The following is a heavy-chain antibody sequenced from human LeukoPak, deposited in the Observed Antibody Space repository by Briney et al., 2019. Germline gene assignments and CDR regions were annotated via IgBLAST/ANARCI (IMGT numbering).Heavy chain of an antibody. V-gene: IGHV1-46*01. CDR2: INPGGGST. J-gene: IGHJ3*02. Sequence: ASMKVSCKASGYTFTSYYMHWVRQAPGQGLEWMGIINPGGGSTSYAQRFQGRVTMTRDTSTSTVYMELSSLRSEDTAVYYCARDRVVVTAIKVHDAFDIWGQGTMVTVSS. CDR3: ARDRVVVTAIKVHDAFDI. D-gene: IGHD2-21*02. CDR1: GYTFTSYY.